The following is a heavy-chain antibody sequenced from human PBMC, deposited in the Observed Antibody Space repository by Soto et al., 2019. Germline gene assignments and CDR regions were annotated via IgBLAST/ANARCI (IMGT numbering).Heavy chain of an antibody. CDR3: ARMVSGSSVFDY. Sequence: SETLSLTCAVSSGSISSSNWWSWVRQPPGKGLEWIGEIYHSGSTNYNPYLKSRVTISVDKSKNQFSKKLSSVTAADTAVYYCARMVSGSSVFDYWGQGALVTVSS. J-gene: IGHJ4*02. CDR2: IYHSGST. V-gene: IGHV4-4*02. D-gene: IGHD3-10*01. CDR1: SGSISSSNW.